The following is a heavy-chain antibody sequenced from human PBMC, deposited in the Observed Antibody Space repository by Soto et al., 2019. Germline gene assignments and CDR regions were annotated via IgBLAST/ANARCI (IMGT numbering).Heavy chain of an antibody. D-gene: IGHD5-18*01. J-gene: IGHJ4*02. CDR2: IYYSGST. Sequence: PSETLSLTCTVSGGSISSGGYYFSCIRQHPWKGLEWIGYIYYSGSTYYNPSLKSRVTISVDTSKNQFSLKLSSVTAADTAVYYCARGAMVTKLHFDYWGQGTLVTVSS. V-gene: IGHV4-31*03. CDR1: GGSISSGGYY. CDR3: ARGAMVTKLHFDY.